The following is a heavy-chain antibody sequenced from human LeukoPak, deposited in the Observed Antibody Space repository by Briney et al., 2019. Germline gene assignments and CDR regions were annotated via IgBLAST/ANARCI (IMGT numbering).Heavy chain of an antibody. CDR3: AKCTGNSSY. J-gene: IGHJ4*02. D-gene: IGHD4-23*01. CDR1: GFTFSSYA. CDR2: ISYDGSNK. V-gene: IGHV3-30-3*02. Sequence: GGSLRLSCAASGFTFSSYAMHWVRQAPGKGLEWVAVISYDGSNKYYADSVKGRFTISRDNSKNTLYLQMNSLRAEDTAVYYCAKCTGNSSYWGQGTLVTVSS.